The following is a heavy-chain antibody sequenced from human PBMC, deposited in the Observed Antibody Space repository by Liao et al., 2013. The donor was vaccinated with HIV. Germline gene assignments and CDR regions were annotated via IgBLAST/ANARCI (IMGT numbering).Heavy chain of an antibody. J-gene: IGHJ4*02. CDR3: AREGQAYYDSSGYIDY. CDR1: GGSISSSDCY. V-gene: IGHV4-39*07. D-gene: IGHD3-22*01. Sequence: QLQLQESGPGLVKPSETLSLTCTVSGGSISSSDCYWGWIRQPPGKGLEWIGSIYTSGSTNYNPSLKSRVTMSVDTSKNQFSLKLSSVTAADTAVYYCAREGQAYYDSSGYIDYWGQGTLVTVSS. CDR2: IYTSGST.